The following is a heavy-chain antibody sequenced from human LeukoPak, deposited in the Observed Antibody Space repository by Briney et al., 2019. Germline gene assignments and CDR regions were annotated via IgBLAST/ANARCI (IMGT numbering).Heavy chain of an antibody. CDR3: SRKMATVDH. D-gene: IGHD5-24*01. J-gene: IGHJ5*02. CDR1: GSSISSGYY. Sequence: SETLSLTCTVSGSSISSGYYWGWIRQPPGKGLEWIGSISHIGSTYYNPSLKSRVIISVDTSKNQFSLKLTSVTAADTAVYYCSRKMATVDHWGQGTLVTVSS. V-gene: IGHV4-38-2*02. CDR2: ISHIGST.